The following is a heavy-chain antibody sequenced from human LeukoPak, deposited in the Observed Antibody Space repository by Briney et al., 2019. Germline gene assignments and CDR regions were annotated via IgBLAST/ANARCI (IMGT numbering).Heavy chain of an antibody. V-gene: IGHV3-9*01. CDR2: ISWNSGSI. CDR3: ARPPPRATGYFDI. CDR1: GFTFDDYA. D-gene: IGHD1-26*01. Sequence: PGGSLRLSCAASGFTFDDYAMHWVRQAPGKGLEWVSGISWNSGSIGYADSVKGRFTISRDNAKNSLYLQMNSLRAEDTALYYCARPPPRATGYFDIWGQGTMVTVSS. J-gene: IGHJ3*02.